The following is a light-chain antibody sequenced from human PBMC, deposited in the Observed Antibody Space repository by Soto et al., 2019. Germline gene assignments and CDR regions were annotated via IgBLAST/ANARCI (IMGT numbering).Light chain of an antibody. CDR1: SSDIGSSNV. J-gene: IGLJ2*01. CDR3: RSQANSHNFGVV. V-gene: IGLV2-8*01. CDR2: EVS. Sequence: QSALTQPPSASGSPGQSVTISCTGTSSDIGSSNVVSLYQQHPGKVPRLVISEVSQRPSGVPDRFSGSKSGNTASLTVSGLQAEEEADYYCRSQANSHNFGVVFGGGTKLTVL.